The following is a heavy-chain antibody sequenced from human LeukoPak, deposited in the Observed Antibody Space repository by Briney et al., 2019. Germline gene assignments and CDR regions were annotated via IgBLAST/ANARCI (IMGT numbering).Heavy chain of an antibody. CDR2: IYYSGST. V-gene: IGHV4-59*01. CDR1: GGSISSYY. CDR3: ARARIAAAALDV. Sequence: SETLSLTCTASGGSISSYYWSWVRQPPGKGLEWIGHIYYSGSTNYNPSLKSRVTISVDTSKNQFSLKLSAVTAADTAVYYCARARIAAAALDVWGQGTTVTVSS. D-gene: IGHD6-13*01. J-gene: IGHJ6*02.